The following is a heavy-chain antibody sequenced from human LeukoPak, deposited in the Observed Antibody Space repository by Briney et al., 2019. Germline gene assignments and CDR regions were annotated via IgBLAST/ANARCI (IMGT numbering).Heavy chain of an antibody. CDR1: GGSIRSYY. V-gene: IGHV4-4*09. Sequence: SETLSLTCTVSGGSIRSYYWSWIRQSPGKGLEWIGYIFASVTTNYNPSLKSRVTISVDTSKNQFSLQLSSVTAADTAVYYCARQALSYYYYVDVWGKGTTVTVSS. J-gene: IGHJ6*03. CDR2: IFASVTT. CDR3: ARQALSYYYYVDV.